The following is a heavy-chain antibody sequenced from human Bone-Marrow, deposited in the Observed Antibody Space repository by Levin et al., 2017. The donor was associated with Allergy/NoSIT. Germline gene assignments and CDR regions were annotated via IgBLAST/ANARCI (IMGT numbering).Heavy chain of an antibody. CDR2: IRNKANSYST. V-gene: IGHV3-72*01. D-gene: IGHD3-9*01. J-gene: IGHJ4*02. CDR1: GFMLSDHY. Sequence: GGSLRLSCTASGFMLSDHYMDWVRQAPGKGLEWVGRIRNKANSYSTEYAASVKGRFSISRDDSKNSLYLQMSSLKTEDAAVYYCARGGYLDWFAKWGQGTLVTVSS. CDR3: ARGGYLDWFAK.